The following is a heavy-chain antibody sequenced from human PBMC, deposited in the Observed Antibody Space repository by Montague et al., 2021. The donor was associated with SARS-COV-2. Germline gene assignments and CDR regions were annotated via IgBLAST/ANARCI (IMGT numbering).Heavy chain of an antibody. Sequence: SETPLTCTVSGDSISSSSYNWGWIRQPPGKGLEWIGSVHYSGRPXXNPSLKSRVTIYVDTSKNQLSLKLSSVTAADTAVYYCTRHVHMTWPEPSPGFDYWGQGTLVTVSS. V-gene: IGHV4-39*01. CDR3: TRHVHMTWPEPSPGFDY. CDR1: GDSISSSSYN. J-gene: IGHJ4*02. CDR2: VHYSGRP. D-gene: IGHD1-1*01.